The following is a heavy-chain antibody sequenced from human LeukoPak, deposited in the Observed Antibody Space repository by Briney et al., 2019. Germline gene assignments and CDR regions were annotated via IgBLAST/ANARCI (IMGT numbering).Heavy chain of an antibody. D-gene: IGHD6-19*01. Sequence: SETLSLTCAVYGGPFSGYYWSWIRQPPGKGLEWIGEINHSGSTNYNPSLKSRVTISVDTSKNQFSLKLSSVTAADTAVYYCAREGIAVAGQKFDYWGQGTLVTVSS. J-gene: IGHJ4*02. CDR1: GGPFSGYY. CDR3: AREGIAVAGQKFDY. V-gene: IGHV4-34*01. CDR2: INHSGST.